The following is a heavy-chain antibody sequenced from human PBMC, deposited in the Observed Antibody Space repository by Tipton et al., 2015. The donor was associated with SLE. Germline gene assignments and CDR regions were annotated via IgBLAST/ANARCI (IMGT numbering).Heavy chain of an antibody. V-gene: IGHV3-30*02. CDR1: GFTFSSYG. CDR3: ARDRGRPAAGPFDY. J-gene: IGHJ4*02. D-gene: IGHD6-13*01. Sequence: RLSCAASGFTFSSYGMHWVRQAPGKGLEWVAFIRYDGSNKYYADSVKGRFTISRDNSKNTLYLQMNSLRAEDTAVYYCARDRGRPAAGPFDYWGQGTLVTVSS. CDR2: IRYDGSNK.